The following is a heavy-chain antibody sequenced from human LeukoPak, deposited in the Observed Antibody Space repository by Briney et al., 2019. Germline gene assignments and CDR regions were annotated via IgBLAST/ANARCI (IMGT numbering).Heavy chain of an antibody. CDR3: SRGSGWLSVY. V-gene: IGHV3-49*03. CDR1: GFTFGDYL. Sequence: GGSLRLSCTAPGFTFGDYLMSWFRQAPGKGLEWIGFISGGTTEYATSVKGRFTISRDDSTRIAYLQMNRLTPEDTAVYYCSRGSGWLSVYWGQGPLVTVSS. CDR2: ISGGTT. D-gene: IGHD6-19*01. J-gene: IGHJ4*02.